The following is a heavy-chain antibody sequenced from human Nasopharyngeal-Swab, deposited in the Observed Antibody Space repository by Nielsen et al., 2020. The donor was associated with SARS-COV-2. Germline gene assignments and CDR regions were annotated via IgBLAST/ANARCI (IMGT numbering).Heavy chain of an antibody. CDR1: GGSVSSGSYY. J-gene: IGHJ3*02. Sequence: SETLSLTCTVSGGSVSSGSYYWSWIRQPPGKGLEWIGYIYYSGSTNYNPSLKSRVTISVDTSKNQFSLKLSSVTAADTAVYYCARVKKTRYSSGWYLDAFDIWGQGTMVTASS. D-gene: IGHD6-19*01. CDR2: IYYSGST. CDR3: ARVKKTRYSSGWYLDAFDI. V-gene: IGHV4-61*01.